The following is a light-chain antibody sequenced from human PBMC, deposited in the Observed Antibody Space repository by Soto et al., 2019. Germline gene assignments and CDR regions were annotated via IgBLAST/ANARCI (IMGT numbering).Light chain of an antibody. Sequence: EIVLTQSPGTLSLSPGKRATLSCRAIQSISSSYLAWYQQRPGQAPRLVIYGASTRATGIPARFSGGGSGTEFTLTISSLQSEDFAVYYCQQYNSWPPITFGQGTRLEIK. V-gene: IGKV3-15*01. CDR1: QSISSSY. CDR2: GAS. J-gene: IGKJ5*01. CDR3: QQYNSWPPIT.